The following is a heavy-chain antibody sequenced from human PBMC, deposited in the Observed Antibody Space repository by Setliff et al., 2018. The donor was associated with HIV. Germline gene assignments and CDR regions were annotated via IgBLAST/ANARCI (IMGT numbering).Heavy chain of an antibody. Sequence: PGGSLRLSCAVSGFSFSDYFMTWIRQAPGKGLEWVSYISGSGGVMAYADSVKGRFTISRDNAKNTLYLQMNSLRAEDTAVYYCTRDPEGVYDFDYWGQGTLVTVSS. CDR3: TRDPEGVYDFDY. D-gene: IGHD5-12*01. CDR2: ISGSGGVM. J-gene: IGHJ4*02. CDR1: GFSFSDYF. V-gene: IGHV3-11*04.